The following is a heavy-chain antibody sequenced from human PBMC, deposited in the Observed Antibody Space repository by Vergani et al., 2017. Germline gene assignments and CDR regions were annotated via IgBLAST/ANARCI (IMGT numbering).Heavy chain of an antibody. CDR3: ARTHPRRYYYMDV. J-gene: IGHJ6*03. CDR2: IYHSGST. Sequence: QVQLQESGPGLVKPSETLSLTCTVSGGSISSYYWSWIRQPPGKGLEWIGYIYHSGSTYYNPSLKSRVTISVDRSKNQFSLKLSSVTAADTAVYYCARTHPRRYYYMDVWGKGTTVTVSS. V-gene: IGHV4-59*12. CDR1: GGSISSYY.